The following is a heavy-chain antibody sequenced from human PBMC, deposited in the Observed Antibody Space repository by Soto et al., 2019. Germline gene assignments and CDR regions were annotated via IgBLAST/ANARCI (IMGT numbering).Heavy chain of an antibody. CDR2: ISYDGSNK. J-gene: IGHJ4*02. Sequence: GGSLRLSCAASGFTFSSYGMHWVRQAPGKGLEWVAVISYDGSNKYYADSVKGRFTISRDNSKNTLYLQMNSLRAEDTAVYYCASDYCSGGSCYFVTYYFDYWGQGTLVTVSS. CDR3: ASDYCSGGSCYFVTYYFDY. CDR1: GFTFSSYG. V-gene: IGHV3-30*03. D-gene: IGHD2-15*01.